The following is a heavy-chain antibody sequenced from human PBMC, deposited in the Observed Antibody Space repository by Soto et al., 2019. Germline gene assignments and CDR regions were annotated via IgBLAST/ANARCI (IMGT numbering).Heavy chain of an antibody. J-gene: IGHJ6*02. Sequence: QVQLVQSGAEVKKPGSSVKDSCKASGGTFSSYAISWVRQAPGQGLEWMGGIIPIFGTANYAQKFQGRVTIPADESTSTAYMELSSLGSEDTAVYYCARGRYYGSGSRTDYYYYDGMDVWGQGTTVTVSS. CDR3: ARGRYYGSGSRTDYYYYDGMDV. V-gene: IGHV1-69*12. CDR1: GGTFSSYA. D-gene: IGHD3-10*01. CDR2: IIPIFGTA.